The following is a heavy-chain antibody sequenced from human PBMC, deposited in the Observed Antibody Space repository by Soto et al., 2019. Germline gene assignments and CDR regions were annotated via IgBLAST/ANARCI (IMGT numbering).Heavy chain of an antibody. CDR1: GFTFRTYG. Sequence: EVQLLESGGGLVQPGGSLRLSCAASGFTFRTYGMSWVRQAPGKGLEWVSGISGSGGSTYYADSVTGRFTISRDNSKNTLYLQVNSLTAEDTAVYYCAKVQVSSFFCSSWYSFDHWGQGTLVTVSS. V-gene: IGHV3-23*01. D-gene: IGHD6-13*01. CDR3: AKVQVSSFFCSSWYSFDH. J-gene: IGHJ4*02. CDR2: ISGSGGST.